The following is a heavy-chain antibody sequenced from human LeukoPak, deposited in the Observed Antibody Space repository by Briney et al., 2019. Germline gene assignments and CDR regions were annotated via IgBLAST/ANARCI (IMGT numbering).Heavy chain of an antibody. CDR3: ARSGIAVAGPLFDY. CDR2: IYHSGST. D-gene: IGHD6-19*01. J-gene: IGHJ4*02. Sequence: SETLSLTCTVSGYFISSGYYWGWIRQPPGKGLEWIGSIYHSGSTYYNPSLKSRVTISVDTSKNQFSLKLSSVTAADTAVYYCARSGIAVAGPLFDYWGQGTLVTVSS. CDR1: GYFISSGYY. V-gene: IGHV4-38-2*02.